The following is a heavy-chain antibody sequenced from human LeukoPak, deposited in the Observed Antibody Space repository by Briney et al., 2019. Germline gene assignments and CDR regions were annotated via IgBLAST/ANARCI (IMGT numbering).Heavy chain of an antibody. CDR3: ATDGPLPHHITMIVVVIRRSYYFDY. CDR2: ISGSGGST. V-gene: IGHV3-23*01. Sequence: GGSLRLSCAAPGFTFSSYAMSCVRQAPGKGRGWVSPISGSGGSTNSADSVKGRFTISRDNAKYTRYLQINSLRDEDTTEYYCATDGPLPHHITMIVVVIRRSYYFDYWGQGTLVTVSS. D-gene: IGHD3-22*01. J-gene: IGHJ4*02. CDR1: GFTFSSYA.